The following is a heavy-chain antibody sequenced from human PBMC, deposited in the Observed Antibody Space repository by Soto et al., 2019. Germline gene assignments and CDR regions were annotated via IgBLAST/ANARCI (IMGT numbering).Heavy chain of an antibody. Sequence: GGSLRLSCAASGFTFSSYSMNWVRQAPGKGLEWVSSISSSSSYIYYADSVKGRFTISRDNAKNSLYLQMSSLRAEDTAVYYCARDIVVVPAAHSPHYYYYYGMDVWGQGTTVTVSS. V-gene: IGHV3-21*01. D-gene: IGHD2-2*01. CDR2: ISSSSSYI. J-gene: IGHJ6*02. CDR1: GFTFSSYS. CDR3: ARDIVVVPAAHSPHYYYYYGMDV.